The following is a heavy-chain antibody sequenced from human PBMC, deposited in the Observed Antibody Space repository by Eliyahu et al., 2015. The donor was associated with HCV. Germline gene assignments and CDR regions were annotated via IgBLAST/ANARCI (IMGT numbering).Heavy chain of an antibody. D-gene: IGHD2-8*02. J-gene: IGHJ4*02. Sequence: QVQLVESGGGVVQPGRSLRLSCAASGFTFSSYGMHXVRQAPGKGLEWVAVIWYDGSNKYYADSVKGRFTISRDNSKNTLYLQMNSLRAEDTAVYYCARGEDDAALVANPWGQGTLVTVSS. CDR2: IWYDGSNK. V-gene: IGHV3-33*08. CDR3: ARGEDDAALVANP. CDR1: GFTFSSYG.